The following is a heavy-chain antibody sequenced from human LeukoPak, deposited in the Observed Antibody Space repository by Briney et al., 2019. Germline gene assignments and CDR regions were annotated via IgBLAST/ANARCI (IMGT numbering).Heavy chain of an antibody. D-gene: IGHD3-16*02. CDR1: GFSFSSSA. V-gene: IGHV3-30-3*01. Sequence: PGGSLRLSCAASGFSFSSSAMHWVRQAPGKGLEWVAVISYDGSNKYYADSVKGRFTISRDNSKNTLYLQMNSLRAEDTAVYYCARDISPLVSYFDYWGQGTLVTVSS. CDR3: ARDISPLVSYFDY. CDR2: ISYDGSNK. J-gene: IGHJ4*02.